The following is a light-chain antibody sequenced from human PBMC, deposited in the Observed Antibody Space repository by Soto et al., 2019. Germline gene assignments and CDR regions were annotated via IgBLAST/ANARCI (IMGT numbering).Light chain of an antibody. J-gene: IGKJ1*01. V-gene: IGKV1-5*01. Sequence: DIQMTQSPSTLSASVGDRVTITCRASQSVTNWLAWYQQKPGMAPKLLIYDASNLESGVPSRFSGSGSGTEFTLTISSLQPDDVATYYCHQYNNYSPWTFGQGTKVEIK. CDR2: DAS. CDR1: QSVTNW. CDR3: HQYNNYSPWT.